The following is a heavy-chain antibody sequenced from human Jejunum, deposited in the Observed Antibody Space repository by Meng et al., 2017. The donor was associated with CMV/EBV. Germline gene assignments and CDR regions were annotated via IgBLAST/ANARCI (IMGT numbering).Heavy chain of an antibody. Sequence: FTFSSYWMHWVRQAPGKGLAWVARIDSDESNTSDESKARYADSAKGRFTISRDNAKNTLYLQMNSLRVDDTAVYYCARLQWAAFDFLGQGTLVTVSS. CDR2: IDSDESNT. CDR1: FTFSSYW. CDR3: ARLQWAAFDF. J-gene: IGHJ4*02. V-gene: IGHV3-74*01. D-gene: IGHD1-26*01.